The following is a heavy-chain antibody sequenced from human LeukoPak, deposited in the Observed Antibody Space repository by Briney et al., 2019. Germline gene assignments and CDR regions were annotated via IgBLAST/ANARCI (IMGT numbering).Heavy chain of an antibody. CDR1: GGSISSSSYY. V-gene: IGHV4-39*01. D-gene: IGHD3-22*01. CDR2: IYYSGST. J-gene: IGHJ4*02. Sequence: KSSETLSLTCTVSGGSISSSSYYWGWIRQPPGKGLEWIGSIYYSGSTYYNPSLKSRVTISVDTSKNQFSLKLSSVTAADTAVYYCARQRGDSSGYYFNYWGQGTLVTVS. CDR3: ARQRGDSSGYYFNY.